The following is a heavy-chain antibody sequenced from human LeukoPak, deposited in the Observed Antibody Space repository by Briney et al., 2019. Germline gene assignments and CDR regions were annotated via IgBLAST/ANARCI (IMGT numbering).Heavy chain of an antibody. V-gene: IGHV4-59*01. CDR1: GGSISSYY. CDR2: IYYSGSA. D-gene: IGHD4-23*01. J-gene: IGHJ2*01. CDR3: ARGPPTVVTPYWYFDL. Sequence: PSETLSLTCTVSGGSISSYYWSWIRQPPGRGLEWIGYIYYSGSANYNPSLKSRVTISVDTSKNQFSLKLSSVTAADTAIYYCARGPPTVVTPYWYFDLWGRGTLVTVSS.